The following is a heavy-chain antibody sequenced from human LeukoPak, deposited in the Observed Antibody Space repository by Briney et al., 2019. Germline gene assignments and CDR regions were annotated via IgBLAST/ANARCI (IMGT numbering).Heavy chain of an antibody. CDR3: ARNSGSLDY. D-gene: IGHD1-26*01. Sequence: GGSLRLSCAASGFTFDDYAMHWVRQVAGKGLEWVSGINWNSGNIGYADSVKGRFTLSRDNDKNSLYLQMNSLRAEDTALYYCARNSGSLDYWGQGTLVTVSS. CDR2: INWNSGNI. V-gene: IGHV3-9*01. J-gene: IGHJ4*02. CDR1: GFTFDDYA.